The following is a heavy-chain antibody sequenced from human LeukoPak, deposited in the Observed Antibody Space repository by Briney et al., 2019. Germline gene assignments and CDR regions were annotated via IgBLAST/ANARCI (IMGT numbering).Heavy chain of an antibody. V-gene: IGHV4-4*02. D-gene: IGHD3-10*01. CDR3: ARVPGFRGYF. CDR1: GGSIIRNNW. J-gene: IGHJ4*03. CDR2: IDHSGNT. Sequence: SGTLSLTCVVSGGSIIRNNWWSWVRQSPEKGLEWIGEIDHSGNTNYKSSLKSRVTMSVDRSKNQFSLKLTSVTAADTAVYYCARVPGFRGYF.